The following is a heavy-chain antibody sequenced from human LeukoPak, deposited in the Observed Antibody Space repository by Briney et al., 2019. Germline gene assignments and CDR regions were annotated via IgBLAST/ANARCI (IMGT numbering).Heavy chain of an antibody. J-gene: IGHJ4*02. D-gene: IGHD3-10*01. Sequence: GGALMLSCAASGFTFSSYSMTRVRQAPGKGLEWVSSISSSSSYIYYADSVKGRITISRDNAKNSLYLQMNSLRAEDTAVYYCARVGGTMIRGPLDYWGQGTLVTVSS. V-gene: IGHV3-21*01. CDR1: GFTFSSYS. CDR2: ISSSSSYI. CDR3: ARVGGTMIRGPLDY.